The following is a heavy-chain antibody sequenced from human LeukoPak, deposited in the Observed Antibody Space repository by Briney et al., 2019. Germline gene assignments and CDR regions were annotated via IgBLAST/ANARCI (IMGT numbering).Heavy chain of an antibody. J-gene: IGHJ5*02. CDR2: ISSSSSYI. V-gene: IGHV3-21*01. D-gene: IGHD6-13*01. CDR3: ARGIAAAGIPGSWFDP. CDR1: GFTFSSYS. Sequence: GGSLRLSCAASGFTFSSYSMNWVRQAPGKGLEWVSSISSSSSYIYYADSVKGRFTISRDNAKNSLYLQMNSLRAEDTAVYYCARGIAAAGIPGSWFDPWGQGTLVTVSS.